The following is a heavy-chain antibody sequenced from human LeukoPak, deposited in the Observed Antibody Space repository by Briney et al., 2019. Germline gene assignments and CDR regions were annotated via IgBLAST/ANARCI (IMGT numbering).Heavy chain of an antibody. V-gene: IGHV3-23*01. CDR2: ISWTGGRT. CDR3: AKDPIVDSGRFDY. CDR1: GFSFSSYA. D-gene: IGHD3-16*02. J-gene: IGHJ4*02. Sequence: PGGSLRLSCAASGFSFSSYAMSWVRQAPGKGLEWVSTISWTGGRTYYADSVKGRFTISRDNSKDTLSLQMNSLRAEDTAVYYCAKDPIVDSGRFDYWGQGTLVTVSS.